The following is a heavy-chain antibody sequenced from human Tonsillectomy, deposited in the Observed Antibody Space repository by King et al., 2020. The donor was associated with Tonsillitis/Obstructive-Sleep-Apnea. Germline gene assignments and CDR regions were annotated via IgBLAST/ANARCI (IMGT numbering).Heavy chain of an antibody. V-gene: IGHV5-51*01. J-gene: IGHJ6*03. D-gene: IGHD3-10*01. Sequence: VQLVESGAEVKKPGESLKISCKGSGYSFTSYWIGWVRQMPGKGLEWMGIIYPGDSDMRYSPSFQGQVTISADKSISPAYLQWSSLKASDTAMYYCARHGSGSYYDLYYYMDVWGKGTTVTVSS. CDR2: IYPGDSDM. CDR3: ARHGSGSYYDLYYYMDV. CDR1: GYSFTSYW.